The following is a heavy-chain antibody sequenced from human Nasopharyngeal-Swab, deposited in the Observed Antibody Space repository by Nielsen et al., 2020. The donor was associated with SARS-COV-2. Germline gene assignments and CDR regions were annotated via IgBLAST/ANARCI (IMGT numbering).Heavy chain of an antibody. D-gene: IGHD6-19*01. CDR1: GFTLSDHY. Sequence: GGSLTLSCAASGFTLSDHYMDWVRQAPGKGLEWVGRTRNKANSYTPEYAASVKGRFTISRDDSKNSLYLQMNSLKTEDTAVYYCARVRDTVAAYYFDYWGQGTLVTVSS. J-gene: IGHJ4*02. CDR2: TRNKANSYTP. V-gene: IGHV3-72*01. CDR3: ARVRDTVAAYYFDY.